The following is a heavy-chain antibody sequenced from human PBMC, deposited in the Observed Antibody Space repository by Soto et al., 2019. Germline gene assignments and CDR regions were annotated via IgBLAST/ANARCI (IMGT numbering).Heavy chain of an antibody. CDR3: ARSDGSPYYYYGMDV. Sequence: ASVKVSWKASGYTFTVYYMHWVRQAPGQGLEWMGWINPNSGGTNYVQKFQGWVTMTRDTSISTAYMELSRLRSDDTAVYYCARSDGSPYYYYGMDVWGQGTTVTVSS. V-gene: IGHV1-2*04. J-gene: IGHJ6*02. CDR1: GYTFTVYY. D-gene: IGHD1-26*01. CDR2: INPNSGGT.